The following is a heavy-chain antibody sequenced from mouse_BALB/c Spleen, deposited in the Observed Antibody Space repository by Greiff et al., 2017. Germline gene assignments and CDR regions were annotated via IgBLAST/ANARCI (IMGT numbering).Heavy chain of an antibody. CDR3: ARLDRSSPWFAY. D-gene: IGHD2-14*01. J-gene: IGHJ3*01. V-gene: IGHV3-2*02. CDR2: ISYSGST. CDR1: GYSITSDYA. Sequence: EVKLLESGPGLVKPSQSLSLTCTVTGYSITSDYAWNWIRQFPGNKLEWMGYISYSGSTSYNPSLKSRISITRDTSKNQFFLQLNSVTTEDTATYYCARLDRSSPWFAYWGQGTLVTVSA.